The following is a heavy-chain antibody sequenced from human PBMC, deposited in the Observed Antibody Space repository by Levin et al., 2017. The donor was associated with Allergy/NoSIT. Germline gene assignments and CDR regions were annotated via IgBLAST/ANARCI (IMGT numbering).Heavy chain of an antibody. CDR3: AKGPSTYYYDSSGYTPFDY. D-gene: IGHD3-22*01. V-gene: IGHV1-69*06. Sequence: SVKVSCKASGGTFSSYAISWVRQAPGQGLEWMGGIIPIFGTANYAQKFQGRVTITADKSTSTAYMELSSLRSEDTAVYYCAKGPSTYYYDSSGYTPFDYWGQGTLVTVSS. CDR2: IIPIFGTA. J-gene: IGHJ4*02. CDR1: GGTFSSYA.